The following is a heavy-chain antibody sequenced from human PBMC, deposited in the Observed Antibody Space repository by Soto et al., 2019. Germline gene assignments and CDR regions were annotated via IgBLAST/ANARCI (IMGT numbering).Heavy chain of an antibody. CDR2: IIPIFGTA. V-gene: IGHV1-69*01. Sequence: QVQLVQSGAEVKKPGSSVKVSCKASGGTFSSYAISWVRQAPGQGLEWMGGIIPIFGTANYAQKFQGRVTITADESTSTAYMGLSSLRSEDTAVYYCARDYDILTGYPKGGYYYGMDVWGQGTTVTVSS. CDR1: GGTFSSYA. D-gene: IGHD3-9*01. CDR3: ARDYDILTGYPKGGYYYGMDV. J-gene: IGHJ6*02.